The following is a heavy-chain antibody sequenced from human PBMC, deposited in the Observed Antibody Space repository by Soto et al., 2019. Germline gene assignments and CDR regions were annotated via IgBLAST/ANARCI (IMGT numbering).Heavy chain of an antibody. CDR2: IWYDGTQK. CDR3: ARAGGTTVTGLWHFDS. V-gene: IGHV3-33*01. CDR1: GFTFNTYS. J-gene: IGHJ4*02. Sequence: QVQLEETGGAVVQPGRSLRLSCEASGFTFNTYSMHWVRQPPGKGLEWLAAIWYDGTQKYYADSVKGRFIISRDNSKKTVYLEMNSLRAEDTAVYYCARAGGTTVTGLWHFDSWGQGTLVTVSS. D-gene: IGHD4-17*01.